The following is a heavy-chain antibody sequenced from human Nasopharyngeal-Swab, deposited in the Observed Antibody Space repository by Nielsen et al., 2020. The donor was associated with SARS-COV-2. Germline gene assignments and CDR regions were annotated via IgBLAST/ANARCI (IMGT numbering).Heavy chain of an antibody. CDR1: GFTFSSYA. D-gene: IGHD2-2*01. J-gene: IGHJ6*03. Sequence: GESLKISCAASGFTFSSYAVHWVRQAPGKGLEWVAVISYDGSNKYYADSVKGRFTISSDNSKNTLYLQMDNLRAEDTAVYYCARGRYCSTTSCYAAYYYHYVDVWDKGTMVTVSS. CDR3: ARGRYCSTTSCYAAYYYHYVDV. CDR2: ISYDGSNK. V-gene: IGHV3-30*04.